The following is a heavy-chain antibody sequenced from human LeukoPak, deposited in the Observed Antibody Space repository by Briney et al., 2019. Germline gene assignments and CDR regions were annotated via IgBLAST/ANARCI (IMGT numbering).Heavy chain of an antibody. V-gene: IGHV3-74*01. CDR2: INSDGRTT. CDR1: GFTVSSNY. J-gene: IGHJ4*02. Sequence: GSLRLSCAASGFTVSSNYMSWVRQAPGKGLVWVSRINSDGRTTTYADSVKGRFTISRDNAKNTLYLQMNSLRAEDTAVYYCAMIKEGWGQGTLVTVSS. CDR3: AMIKEG. D-gene: IGHD3-22*01.